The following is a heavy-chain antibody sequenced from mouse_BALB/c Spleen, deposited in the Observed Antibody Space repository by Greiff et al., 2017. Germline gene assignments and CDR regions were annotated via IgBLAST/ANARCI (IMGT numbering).Heavy chain of an antibody. D-gene: IGHD3-2*01. CDR1: GFAFSSYD. V-gene: IGHV5-12-1*01. Sequence: EVNLVESGGGLVKPGGSLKLSCAASGFAFSSYDMSWVRQTPEKRLEWVAYISSGGGSPYYPDTVKGRFTISRDNAKNTLYLQMSSRKSEDTAMYYCARQGQLGLYFDYWGQGTTLTVSA. CDR3: ARQGQLGLYFDY. CDR2: ISSGGGSP. J-gene: IGHJ2*01.